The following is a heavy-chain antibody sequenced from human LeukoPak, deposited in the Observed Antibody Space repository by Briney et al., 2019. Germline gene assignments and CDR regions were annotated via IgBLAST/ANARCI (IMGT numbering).Heavy chain of an antibody. D-gene: IGHD1-26*01. CDR2: IIPIFGTA. Sequence: SVKVSCKASGGTFSSYAISWVRQAPGQGLEWMGGIIPIFGTANYAQKFQGRVTITADESTSTAYMELSSLRSEDTAVYYCATDRGEVGAISCWGQGTLVTVSS. CDR1: GGTFSSYA. CDR3: ATDRGEVGAISC. V-gene: IGHV1-69*13. J-gene: IGHJ4*02.